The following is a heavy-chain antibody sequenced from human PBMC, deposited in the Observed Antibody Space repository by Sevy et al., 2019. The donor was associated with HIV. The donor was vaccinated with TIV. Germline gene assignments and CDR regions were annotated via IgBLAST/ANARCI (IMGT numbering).Heavy chain of an antibody. J-gene: IGHJ4*02. CDR3: AMAADTAMVYFDY. Sequence: GGSLRLSCAASGFTVSSNYMSWVRQAPGKGLEWVSVIYSGGSTYYADSVKGRFTISRDNSKNTLYLQMNSRRAEDTAVYYCAMAADTAMVYFDYWGQGTLVTVSS. D-gene: IGHD5-18*01. CDR1: GFTVSSNY. V-gene: IGHV3-53*01. CDR2: IYSGGST.